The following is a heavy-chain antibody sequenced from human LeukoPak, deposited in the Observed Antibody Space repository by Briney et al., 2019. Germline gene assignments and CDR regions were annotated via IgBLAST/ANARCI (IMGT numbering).Heavy chain of an antibody. J-gene: IGHJ5*02. CDR1: GYTFTSYD. D-gene: IGHD3-3*01. CDR3: ARVSRITIFGVVIRGYNWFDP. V-gene: IGHV1-8*01. Sequence: ASVKVSCKASGYTFTSYDINWVRQATGQGLEWMGWMNPNSGNTGYAQKFQGRVTMTRNTSISTAYMELSSLRSEDTAVYYCARVSRITIFGVVIRGYNWFDPWGQGTLVTVSS. CDR2: MNPNSGNT.